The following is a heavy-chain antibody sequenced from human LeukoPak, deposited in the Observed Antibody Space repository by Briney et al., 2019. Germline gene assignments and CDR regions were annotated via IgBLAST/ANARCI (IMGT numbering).Heavy chain of an antibody. D-gene: IGHD6-13*01. CDR3: AKDRAQQLVLDF. Sequence: SGGSLRLSCAASGFTFSSYTMNWVRQAPGRGLEWVSAIIGSGSSTYYADSVKGRFTISRDNSKNTLFLQMNSLRAEDTAVYYCAKDRAQQLVLDFWGQGTLVTVSS. CDR2: IIGSGSST. J-gene: IGHJ4*02. V-gene: IGHV3-23*01. CDR1: GFTFSSYT.